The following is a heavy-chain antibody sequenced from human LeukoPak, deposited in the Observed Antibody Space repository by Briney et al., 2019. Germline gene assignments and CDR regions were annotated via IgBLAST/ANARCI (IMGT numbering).Heavy chain of an antibody. CDR2: ISYDGSNK. CDR1: GFTFSSYA. CDR3: AHPAYDYVWGTLDY. V-gene: IGHV3-30*04. Sequence: GRSLRLSCAASGFTFSSYAMHWVRQAPGKGLEWVAVISYDGSNKYYADSVKGRFTISRDNSKNTLYLQMNSLRAEDTAVYYCAHPAYDYVWGTLDYWGQGTLVTVSS. D-gene: IGHD3-16*01. J-gene: IGHJ4*02.